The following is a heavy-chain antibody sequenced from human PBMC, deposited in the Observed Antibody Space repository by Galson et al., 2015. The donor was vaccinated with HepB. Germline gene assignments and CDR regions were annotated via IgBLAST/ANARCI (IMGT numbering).Heavy chain of an antibody. J-gene: IGHJ4*02. Sequence: SLRLSCAASGFTFSTYAMSWVRQAPGKGLEWVSAIRSGGLTYYADSVKSRFTISRDDSKNTLDLQMNSLRAEDTAVYYCAKALGGDYWGQGTLVTVSS. V-gene: IGHV3-23*01. CDR3: AKALGGDY. CDR1: GFTFSTYA. CDR2: IRSGGLT.